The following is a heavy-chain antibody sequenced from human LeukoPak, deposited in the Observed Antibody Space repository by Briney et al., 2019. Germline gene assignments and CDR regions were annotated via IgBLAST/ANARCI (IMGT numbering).Heavy chain of an antibody. J-gene: IGHJ4*02. D-gene: IGHD6-13*01. CDR1: GFIFSNYG. V-gene: IGHV3-7*01. Sequence: EGSLRLSCAASGFIFSNYGINWVRQAPGKGLEWVANIRQDGGAKNYVDSVKGRFTISRDNAKKSLYLQMNSLRAEDTAVYYCAPPPIAATGNWGQGTLVTVSS. CDR2: IRQDGGAK. CDR3: APPPIAATGN.